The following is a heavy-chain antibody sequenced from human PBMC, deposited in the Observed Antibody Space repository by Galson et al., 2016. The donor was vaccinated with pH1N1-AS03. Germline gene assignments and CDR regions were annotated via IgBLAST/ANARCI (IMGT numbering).Heavy chain of an antibody. J-gene: IGHJ4*02. V-gene: IGHV3-23*01. CDR2: ISNSGGTT. CDR3: AKASAAAGTWGDY. CDR1: GFTFSSYA. Sequence: SLRLSCAASGFTFSSYAMNWVRQAPGKGLEWVSAISNSGGTTYYADSVKGRFTISRDNSKNTLYLQMNSLRAEDTAVYYCAKASAAAGTWGDYWGQGTLVTVSS. D-gene: IGHD6-13*01.